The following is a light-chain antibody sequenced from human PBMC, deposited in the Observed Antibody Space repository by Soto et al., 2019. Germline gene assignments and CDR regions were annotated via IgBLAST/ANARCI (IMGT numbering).Light chain of an antibody. J-gene: IGKJ1*01. CDR3: QQSYKTPTWT. Sequence: DIQMTHSPSSLSQPLGDRVTLPCRSSQNINKFLNWYQQKPRKAPDLLIYAASSLQSGVPSRFSGSGSGTDFTLTISSLQPEDFATYDCQQSYKTPTWTFGQGTKVDI. CDR2: AAS. V-gene: IGKV1-39*01. CDR1: QNINKF.